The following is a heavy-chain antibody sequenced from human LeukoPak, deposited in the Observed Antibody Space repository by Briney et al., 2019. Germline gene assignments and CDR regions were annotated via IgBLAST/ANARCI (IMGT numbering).Heavy chain of an antibody. Sequence: SETLSLTCTVSGGSISSYYWSWIRQPPGKGLEWIGYIYYSGSTNYNPSLKSRVTISVDTSKNQFSLKLSSVTAADTAVYYCARGPCYDILTGYYPFDYWGQGTLVTVSS. CDR2: IYYSGST. D-gene: IGHD3-9*01. V-gene: IGHV4-59*01. CDR3: ARGPCYDILTGYYPFDY. CDR1: GGSISSYY. J-gene: IGHJ4*02.